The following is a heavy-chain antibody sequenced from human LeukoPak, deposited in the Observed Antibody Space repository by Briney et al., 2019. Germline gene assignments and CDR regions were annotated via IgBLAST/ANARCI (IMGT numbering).Heavy chain of an antibody. CDR3: ARGPRPGSSGYPNLDY. CDR2: IYSGSST. CDR1: GFTVSSNY. D-gene: IGHD3-22*01. J-gene: IGHJ4*02. V-gene: IGHV3-53*01. Sequence: GGSLRLSCAASGFTVSSNYMNWVRQAPGKGLEWVSLIYSGSSTNYAESVKGRFTISRGNSKNTLYLQMNSLRAEDTAVYYCARGPRPGSSGYPNLDYWGQGTLVTVSS.